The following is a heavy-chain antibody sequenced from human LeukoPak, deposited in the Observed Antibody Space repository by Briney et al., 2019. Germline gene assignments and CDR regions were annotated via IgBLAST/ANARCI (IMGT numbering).Heavy chain of an antibody. CDR1: GFTFSSYW. CDR3: AKAHDYVWGSYRYTSYYYYGMDV. Sequence: GGSLRLSCAASGFTFSSYWMSWVRQAPGKGLEWVANIKQDGSEKYYVDSVKGRFTISRDNAKNSLYLQMNSLRAEDTAVYYCAKAHDYVWGSYRYTSYYYYGMDVWGQGTTVTVSS. CDR2: IKQDGSEK. J-gene: IGHJ6*02. D-gene: IGHD3-16*02. V-gene: IGHV3-7*03.